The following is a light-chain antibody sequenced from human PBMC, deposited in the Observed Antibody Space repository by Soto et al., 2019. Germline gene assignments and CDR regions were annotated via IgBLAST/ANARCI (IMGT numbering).Light chain of an antibody. V-gene: IGKV3-15*01. J-gene: IGKJ4*01. CDR1: QSVSSN. CDR2: GAS. CDR3: QKYNNWPLLT. Sequence: EIVMTQSPATLSVSPGERATLSCRASQSVSSNLAWYQQKPGQAPRLLIYGASTRATGIPVRFSGSGSGTEFTLTISSLQSEDFAVYYCQKYNNWPLLTFGGGTKVDIK.